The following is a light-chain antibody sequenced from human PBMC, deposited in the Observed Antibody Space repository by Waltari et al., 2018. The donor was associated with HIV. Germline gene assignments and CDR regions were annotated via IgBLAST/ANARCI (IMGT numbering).Light chain of an antibody. CDR1: HDVANY. CDR2: DAS. CDR3: QQRKNWPSYT. J-gene: IGKJ2*01. Sequence: EIVFTQSPATLSLSPGERATLSCRASHDVANYLVWYQQKPGRAPRLLIYDASNRATRFPARFSGSESGTDFTLIISRVESEDFAVYYCQQRKNWPSYTFYQGTNLEIK. V-gene: IGKV3D-11*01.